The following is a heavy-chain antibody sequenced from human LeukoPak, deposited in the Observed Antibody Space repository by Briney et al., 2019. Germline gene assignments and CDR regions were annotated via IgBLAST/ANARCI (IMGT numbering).Heavy chain of an antibody. CDR2: ITSGGGYT. Sequence: GGSLRLSCAASGFTFSSYNMNWVRQAPGKGLEWVSSITSGGGYTYYADSVKGRFTTSRDNAKNSLSLRLDSLRAEDTAVYYCARGHYDVLTSSYKWTPDYWGQGTLVTVSS. V-gene: IGHV3-21*06. J-gene: IGHJ4*02. CDR3: ARGHYDVLTSSYKWTPDY. CDR1: GFTFSSYN. D-gene: IGHD3-9*01.